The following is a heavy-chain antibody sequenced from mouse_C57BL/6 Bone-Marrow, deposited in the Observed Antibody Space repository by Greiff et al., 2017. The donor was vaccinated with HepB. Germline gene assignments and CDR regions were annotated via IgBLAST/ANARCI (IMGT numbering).Heavy chain of an antibody. Sequence: QVQLKQPGAELVKPGASVKLSCKASGYTFTSYWMHWVKQRPGQGLEWIGMIHPNSGSTNYNEKFKSKATLTVDKSSSTAYMQLSSLTSEDSAVYYCAYSNYSAWFAYWGQGTLVTVSA. CDR1: GYTFTSYW. D-gene: IGHD2-5*01. CDR3: AYSNYSAWFAY. CDR2: IHPNSGST. V-gene: IGHV1-64*01. J-gene: IGHJ3*01.